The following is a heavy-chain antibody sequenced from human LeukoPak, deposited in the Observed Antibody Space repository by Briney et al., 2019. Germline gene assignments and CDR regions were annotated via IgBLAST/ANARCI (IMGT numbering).Heavy chain of an antibody. J-gene: IGHJ4*02. Sequence: GRSLRLSCAASGFTFSSYGMNWVRQAPGKGLEWVSYISGSSSTIYYADSMKGRFTISRDNAKNSLYLQMNSLRAEDTAVYYCARDSSDGWFFDYWGQGTLVTVSS. V-gene: IGHV3-48*04. CDR3: ARDSSDGWFFDY. CDR1: GFTFSSYG. CDR2: ISGSSSTI. D-gene: IGHD6-19*01.